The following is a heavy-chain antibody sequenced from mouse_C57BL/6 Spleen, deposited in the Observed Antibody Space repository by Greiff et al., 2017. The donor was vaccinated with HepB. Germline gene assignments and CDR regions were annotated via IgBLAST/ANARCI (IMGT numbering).Heavy chain of an antibody. CDR3: AGNYDGYYLPAY. Sequence: VQLQQSGAELARPGASVKLSCKASGYTFTSYGISWVKQRPGQGLEWIGDIYPSSGNTHYNQKFKGKATLTADKSSSTAYMKLRSLTSEDSAVYFCAGNYDGYYLPAYWGQGTLVTVSA. CDR1: GYTFTSYG. D-gene: IGHD2-3*01. CDR2: IYPSSGNT. J-gene: IGHJ3*01. V-gene: IGHV1-81*01.